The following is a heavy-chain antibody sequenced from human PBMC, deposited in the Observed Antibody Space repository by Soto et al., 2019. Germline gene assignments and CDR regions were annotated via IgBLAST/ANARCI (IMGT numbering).Heavy chain of an antibody. V-gene: IGHV4-39*01. CDR2: IYYSGST. Sequence: SETQSLTCTVSGGSISSSSYYWGWIRQPPGKGLEWIGSIYYSGSTYYNPSLKSRVTISVDTSKNQFSLKLSSVTAADTAVYYCARNYDFWSGYYSQYYYYYGMDVWGQGTTVTVSS. J-gene: IGHJ6*02. CDR3: ARNYDFWSGYYSQYYYYYGMDV. D-gene: IGHD3-3*01. CDR1: GGSISSSSYY.